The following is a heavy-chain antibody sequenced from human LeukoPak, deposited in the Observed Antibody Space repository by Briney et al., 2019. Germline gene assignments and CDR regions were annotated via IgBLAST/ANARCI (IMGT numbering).Heavy chain of an antibody. CDR2: IFYNGST. CDR1: GGSISSYY. V-gene: IGHV4-59*08. J-gene: IGHJ5*02. CDR3: ARRGYTTSGGHWFDP. D-gene: IGHD5-12*01. Sequence: SETLSLTCSVSGGSISSYYWSWIWQSPGKGLEWIGYIFYNGSTIYNPSLRSRVTISVDTSKNQLSLKLTSVTAADTAVYYCARRGYTTSGGHWFDPWGQGTLVTVSS.